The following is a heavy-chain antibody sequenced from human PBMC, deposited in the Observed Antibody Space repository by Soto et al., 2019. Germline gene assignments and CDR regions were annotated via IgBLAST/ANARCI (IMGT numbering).Heavy chain of an antibody. CDR2: IYQTGST. CDR3: ARGGLLGYCGDSRCHNSFDY. CDR1: GGSINSGGYS. D-gene: IGHD2-15*01. J-gene: IGHJ4*02. Sequence: QLQLQESGSRLVKPSQTLSLTCDVSGGSINSGGYSWSWIRQPPGKGLEWIGYIYQTGSTYYNPSLMSRVTRSIDKSENEFSLTLISVTAADTAVYYCARGGLLGYCGDSRCHNSFDYWGQGSLVTVSS. V-gene: IGHV4-30-2*01.